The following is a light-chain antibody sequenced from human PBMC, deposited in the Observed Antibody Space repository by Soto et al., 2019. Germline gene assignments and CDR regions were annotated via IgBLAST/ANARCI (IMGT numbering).Light chain of an antibody. Sequence: QSALTQPASVSGSPGQSITISCTGTSSDIGAYNFVSWYQQHPGKAPKLMLYDVNIRASGVSNRFSGSKSGNTASLTIYGLQAEDEADYYCTSWTTSTTMIFGGGTKLTVL. V-gene: IGLV2-14*03. J-gene: IGLJ2*01. CDR2: DVN. CDR1: SSDIGAYNF. CDR3: TSWTTSTTMI.